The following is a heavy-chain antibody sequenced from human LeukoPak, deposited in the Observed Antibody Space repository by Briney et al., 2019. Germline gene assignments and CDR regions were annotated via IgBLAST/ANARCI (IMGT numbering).Heavy chain of an antibody. Sequence: LETLSLTCTVSGGSLSSYYWSWIRQPPRKGLDWIAYIYYTGSTNYNPSLESRVAISVDTSKNQFSLRLNSVTAADTAVYYCGRQPPEWASFDYWGQGALVTVS. V-gene: IGHV4-59*08. CDR2: IYYTGST. J-gene: IGHJ4*02. D-gene: IGHD3-3*01. CDR3: GRQPPEWASFDY. CDR1: GGSLSSYY.